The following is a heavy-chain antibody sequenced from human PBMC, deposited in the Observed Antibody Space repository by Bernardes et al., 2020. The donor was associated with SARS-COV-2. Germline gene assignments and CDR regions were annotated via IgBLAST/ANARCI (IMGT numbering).Heavy chain of an antibody. CDR2: ISAYNRNT. J-gene: IGHJ6*02. CDR3: ARARGVNNYYGMDV. V-gene: IGHV1-18*01. Sequence: ASVKVSCKASGYTFTSYGISWVRQAPGQGLEWMGWISAYNRNTHYAQKLQGRVTMTTDTSTSTAYMELTSLRSDDTAVYYCARARGVNNYYGMDVWGQGTTVTVSS. D-gene: IGHD3-10*01. CDR1: GYTFTSYG.